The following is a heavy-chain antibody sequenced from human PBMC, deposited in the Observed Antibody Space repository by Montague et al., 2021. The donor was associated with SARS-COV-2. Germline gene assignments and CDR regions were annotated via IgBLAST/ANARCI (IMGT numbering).Heavy chain of an antibody. J-gene: IGHJ6*03. D-gene: IGHD3-10*01. Sequence: SETLSLTCTVSGGSVSSSPYYRGWIRQPPGRGLEWVGSISYSGRTXFXXXXKXRLTISVDSSENQFSLRLSSVTAADTAVYYCASSYYYGSETYVYNYYMDVWGKGTTVTVSS. CDR1: GGSVSSSPYY. V-gene: IGHV4-39*01. CDR3: ASSYYYGSETYVYNYYMDV. CDR2: ISYSGRT.